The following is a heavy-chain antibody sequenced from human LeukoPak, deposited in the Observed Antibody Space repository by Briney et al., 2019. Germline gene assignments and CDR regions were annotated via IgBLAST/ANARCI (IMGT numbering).Heavy chain of an antibody. D-gene: IGHD1-14*01. CDR1: RISLTSYW. CDR2: INRDGSST. J-gene: IGHJ5*02. CDR3: AREKPEPSSHPFDP. Sequence: GGSLRLSCAGSRISLTSYWIHWVRQAPGKGLVWVSRINRDGSSTEYADSVKGRFTISRDNAKNTVYLQMNSLRGEDTAVYYCAREKPEPSSHPFDPWGQGTLVTVSS. V-gene: IGHV3-74*03.